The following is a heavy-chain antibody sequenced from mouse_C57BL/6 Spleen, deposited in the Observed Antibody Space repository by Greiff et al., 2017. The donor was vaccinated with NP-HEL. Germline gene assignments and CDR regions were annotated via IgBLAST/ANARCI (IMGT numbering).Heavy chain of an antibody. D-gene: IGHD2-4*01. V-gene: IGHV1-81*01. CDR1: GYTFTSYG. J-gene: IGHJ2*01. CDR2: IYPRSGNT. CDR3: ARRDYGGLRQDY. Sequence: VQLVESGAELARPGASVKLSCKASGYTFTSYGISWVKQRTGQGLEWIGEIYPRSGNTYYNEKFKGKATLTADKSSSTAYMELRSLTSEDSAVYFCARRDYGGLRQDYWGQGTTLTVSS.